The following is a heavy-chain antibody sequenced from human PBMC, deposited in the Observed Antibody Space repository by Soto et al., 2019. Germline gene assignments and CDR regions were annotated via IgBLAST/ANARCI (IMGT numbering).Heavy chain of an antibody. CDR3: AKNRVYSGSYPHPVDY. V-gene: IGHV3-30*18. J-gene: IGHJ4*02. CDR1: GFTFSSYG. CDR2: ISYDGSNK. Sequence: VGSLRLSCAASGFTFSSYGMHWVRQAPGKGLEWVAVISYDGSNKYYADSVKGRFTISRDNSKNTLYLQMNSLRAEDTAVYYCAKNRVYSGSYPHPVDYWGQGTLVTVSS. D-gene: IGHD1-26*01.